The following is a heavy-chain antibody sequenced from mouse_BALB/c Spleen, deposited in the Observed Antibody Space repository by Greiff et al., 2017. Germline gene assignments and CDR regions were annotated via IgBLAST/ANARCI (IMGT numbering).Heavy chain of an antibody. CDR2: IDPETGGT. Sequence: LQESGAELVRPGASVTLSCKASGYTFTDYEMHWVKQTPVHGLEWIGAIDPETGGTAYNQKFKGKATLTADKSSSTAYMELRSLTSEDSAVYYCTRRGKTGTGGYYFDYWGQGTTLTVSS. CDR1: GYTFTDYE. J-gene: IGHJ2*01. CDR3: TRRGKTGTGGYYFDY. D-gene: IGHD4-1*01. V-gene: IGHV1-15*01.